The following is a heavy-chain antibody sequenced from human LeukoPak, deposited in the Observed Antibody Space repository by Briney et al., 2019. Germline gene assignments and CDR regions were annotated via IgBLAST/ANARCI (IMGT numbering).Heavy chain of an antibody. J-gene: IGHJ6*03. CDR3: AKGGIPTGPYYYFYYMDV. CDR2: ISYDGNNK. CDR1: GFTFSRNV. Sequence: GGSLRLSCVASGFTFSRNVLHWVRQAPGKGLEWVATISYDGNNKFHADSVKGRVTISRDNSRNTVYLQMDSLRPEDTAVYHCAKGGIPTGPYYYFYYMDVWGNGTTVTVSS. V-gene: IGHV3-30*01. D-gene: IGHD3/OR15-3a*01.